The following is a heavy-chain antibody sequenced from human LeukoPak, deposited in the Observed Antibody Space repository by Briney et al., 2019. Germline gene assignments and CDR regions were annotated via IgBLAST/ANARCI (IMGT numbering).Heavy chain of an antibody. Sequence: HAGGSLRLSCAASGFTVSSNYMSWVRQAPGKGLEWVSVIYSGGSTYYADSVKGRFTISRDNSKNTLHLQMNSLRAEDTAVYYCAREGDYDGKNYWGQGTLVTVSS. CDR3: AREGDYDGKNY. D-gene: IGHD4-17*01. CDR2: IYSGGST. V-gene: IGHV3-53*01. CDR1: GFTVSSNY. J-gene: IGHJ4*02.